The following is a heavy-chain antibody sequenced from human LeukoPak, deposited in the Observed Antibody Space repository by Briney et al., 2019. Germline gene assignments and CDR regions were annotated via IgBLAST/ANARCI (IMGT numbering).Heavy chain of an antibody. D-gene: IGHD6-19*01. CDR3: ARAISSGWSSYYFDY. V-gene: IGHV3-13*01. CDR1: GFTFSSYD. J-gene: IGHJ4*02. CDR2: IGTAGDT. Sequence: PGGPLRLSCAASGFTFSSYDMHWVRQATGKGLEWVSAIGTAGDTYYPGSVKGRFTISRENAKNSLYLQMNSLRAWDTAVYYCARAISSGWSSYYFDYWGQGTLVTVSS.